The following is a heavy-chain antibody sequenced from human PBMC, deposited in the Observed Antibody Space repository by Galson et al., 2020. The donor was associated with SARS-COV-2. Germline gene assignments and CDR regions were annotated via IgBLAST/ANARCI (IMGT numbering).Heavy chain of an antibody. V-gene: IGHV3-23*01. D-gene: IGHD2-21*02. CDR3: AKDGAVVVTGYLGL. CDR2: ISGGGSIT. J-gene: IGHJ4*02. Sequence: TGGSLRLSCTASGFNFNSYAMSWVRQAPGGGLEGVSVISGGGSITTYADSAKGRVTVSRDNSQSTLYLHMHSLRVDDTAVYDCAKDGAVVVTGYLGLWGQGTLVTVSS. CDR1: GFNFNSYA.